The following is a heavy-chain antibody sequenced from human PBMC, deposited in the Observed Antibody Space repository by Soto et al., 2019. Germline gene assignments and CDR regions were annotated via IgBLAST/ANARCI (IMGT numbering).Heavy chain of an antibody. CDR2: ISRTSDYI. V-gene: IGHV3-21*01. D-gene: IGHD1-26*01. CDR3: RREEYDY. CDR1: GFTFNTYT. J-gene: IGHJ4*02. Sequence: EVQLVESGGGLVKPGGSLRLSCAASGFTFNTYTMSWVRQAPGRGLEWVASISRTSDYIFYVDSVKGRFTISRDNAQNSLYLQMSSLRAEATAGYYGRREEYDYWGEGSLVTVSS.